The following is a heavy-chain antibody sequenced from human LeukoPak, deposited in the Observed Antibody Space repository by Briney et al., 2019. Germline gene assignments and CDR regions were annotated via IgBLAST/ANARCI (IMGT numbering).Heavy chain of an antibody. CDR1: GFTFSIYA. CDR3: AELGITMIGGV. Sequence: PGGSLRLSCAASGFTFSIYAMTWVRQAPGKGLEWVSYISSSGSTIYYADSVKGRFTISRDNAKNSLYLQMNSLRAEDTAVYYCAELGITMIGGVWGKGTTVTISS. V-gene: IGHV3-48*03. D-gene: IGHD3-10*02. CDR2: ISSSGSTI. J-gene: IGHJ6*04.